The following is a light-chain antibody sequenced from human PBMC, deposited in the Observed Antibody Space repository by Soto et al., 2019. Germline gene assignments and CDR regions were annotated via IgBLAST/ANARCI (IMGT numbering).Light chain of an antibody. V-gene: IGKV1-12*01. J-gene: IGKJ1*01. Sequence: DIQMTQSPSSISASVGDRVTITCRASQPISSWLAWYQQVPGQAPYLLIYPASTLQSGVPSRFSGSVAGTDFTLTINSLQPEDFATYFCQQSYNFPRAFGQGTRVEI. CDR1: QPISSW. CDR2: PAS. CDR3: QQSYNFPRA.